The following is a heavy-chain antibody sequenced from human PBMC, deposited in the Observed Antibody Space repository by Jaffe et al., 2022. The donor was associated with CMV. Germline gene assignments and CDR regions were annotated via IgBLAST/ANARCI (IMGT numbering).Heavy chain of an antibody. V-gene: IGHV4-39*01. CDR3: ARVPTYSGYDIYYYYSMDV. CDR2: IYYSGTT. D-gene: IGHD5-12*01. Sequence: QLQLQESGPGLVKPSETLSLTCTVSGGSISSTSYYWGWIRQPPGKGLEWIGSIYYSGTTYYNPSLKSRVTISVDTSKNQFSLKVSSVTAADTAVYYCARVPTYSGYDIYYYYSMDVWGQGTTVTVSS. CDR1: GGSISSTSYY. J-gene: IGHJ6*02.